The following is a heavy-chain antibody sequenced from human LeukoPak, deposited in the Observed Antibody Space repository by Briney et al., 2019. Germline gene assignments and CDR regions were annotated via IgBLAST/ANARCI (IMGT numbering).Heavy chain of an antibody. CDR2: IYTSGST. CDR1: GGPISSYY. V-gene: IGHV4-4*07. D-gene: IGHD3-10*01. J-gene: IGHJ4*02. CDR3: AREYGGFGEFYLDY. Sequence: PSETLSLTCTVSGGPISSYYWSWIRQPAGKGLEWIGRIYTSGSTNYNPSLKSRVTMSVDTSKNQFSLKLSSVTAADTAVYYCAREYGGFGEFYLDYWGQGTLVTVSS.